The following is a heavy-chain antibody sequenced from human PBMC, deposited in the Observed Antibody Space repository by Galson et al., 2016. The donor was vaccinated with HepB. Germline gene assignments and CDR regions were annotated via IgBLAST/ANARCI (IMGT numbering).Heavy chain of an antibody. CDR2: ISAYGVNA. CDR1: GYNFNTYG. D-gene: IGHD1-20*01. CDR3: ASGYDWSRWAFDI. J-gene: IGHJ3*02. V-gene: IGHV1-18*01. Sequence: SVKVSCKASGYNFNTYGVIWVRQAPGQGLEWMGWISAYGVNANYGPSFQGRVTMTTDTSTSTAYMELWSLRSDDTGVYYCASGYDWSRWAFDIWGQGTMVTVSS.